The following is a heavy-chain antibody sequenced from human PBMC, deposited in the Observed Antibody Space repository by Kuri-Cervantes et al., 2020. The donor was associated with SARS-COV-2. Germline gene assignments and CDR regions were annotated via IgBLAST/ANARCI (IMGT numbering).Heavy chain of an antibody. CDR1: GGSISSYY. J-gene: IGHJ5*02. V-gene: IGHV4-4*07. CDR3: ARTKGTIFGVVNWFDP. Sequence: SETLSLTCTVSGGSISSYYWSWIRQPAGKGLEWIGRIYTSGSTNYNPSLKSRVTISVDTSKNQFSLKLSSVTAADTAVYYCARTKGTIFGVVNWFDPWGQGTLVTVSS. CDR2: IYTSGST. D-gene: IGHD3-3*01.